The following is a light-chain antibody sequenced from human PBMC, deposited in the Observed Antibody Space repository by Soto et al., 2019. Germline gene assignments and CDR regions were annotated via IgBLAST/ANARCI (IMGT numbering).Light chain of an antibody. V-gene: IGLV2-14*03. J-gene: IGLJ1*01. CDR2: DVS. Sequence: QSALTQPDSVSGSPGQSVAISCTAASSDIGNYNYVSWHQQRPGKVPKLIIHDVSDRPSGVSDRFSGSKSGNTASLTISGLQAEDEADYYCSSYTSTSTYVFGTGTQLTVL. CDR3: SSYTSTSTYV. CDR1: SSDIGNYNY.